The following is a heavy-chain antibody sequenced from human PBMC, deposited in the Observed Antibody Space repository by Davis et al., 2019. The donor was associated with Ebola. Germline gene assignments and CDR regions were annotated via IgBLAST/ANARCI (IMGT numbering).Heavy chain of an antibody. D-gene: IGHD3/OR15-3a*01. CDR2: ISGSGATI. V-gene: IGHV3-23*01. Sequence: GESLKISCEASGFSFSDSAIHWVRQASGKGLEWVATISGSGATIHYADSVKGRFTISRDNSKKMLYLEMNSLRAEDTAVYFCASLWDWTVLPIIDYWGQGTLVTVSS. J-gene: IGHJ4*02. CDR3: ASLWDWTVLPIIDY. CDR1: GFSFSDSA.